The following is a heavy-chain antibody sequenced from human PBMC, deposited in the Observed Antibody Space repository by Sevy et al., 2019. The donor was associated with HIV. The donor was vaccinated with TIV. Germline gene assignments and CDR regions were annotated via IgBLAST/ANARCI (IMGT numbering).Heavy chain of an antibody. CDR3: ATAREYYSDSSGYLDY. CDR2: LDPEDGET. Sequence: ASVKVSCKVSGYTLTEVSMHWVRHCPGKGLEWMGRLDPEDGETIYAQKFQGRITMTEDTSTDTAYMELRSLRSEDTAVYHCATAREYYSDSSGYLDYWGQGTLVTVSS. D-gene: IGHD3-22*01. V-gene: IGHV1-24*01. CDR1: GYTLTEVS. J-gene: IGHJ4*02.